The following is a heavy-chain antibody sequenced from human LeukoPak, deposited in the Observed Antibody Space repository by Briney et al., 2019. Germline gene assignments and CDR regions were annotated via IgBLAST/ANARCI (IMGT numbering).Heavy chain of an antibody. V-gene: IGHV3-72*01. D-gene: IGHD3-22*01. CDR3: ARTYCNDSSGYSSPLDFDY. CDR2: TRNKANSYTT. Sequence: GGSLRLSCAASGFTFSDHYMDWVRQAPGKGLEWVGRTRNKANSYTTEYAASVKGRFTISRDDSKNSLFLQMNSLKTEDTAVYYCARTYCNDSSGYSSPLDFDYWGQGTLVTVSS. J-gene: IGHJ4*02. CDR1: GFTFSDHY.